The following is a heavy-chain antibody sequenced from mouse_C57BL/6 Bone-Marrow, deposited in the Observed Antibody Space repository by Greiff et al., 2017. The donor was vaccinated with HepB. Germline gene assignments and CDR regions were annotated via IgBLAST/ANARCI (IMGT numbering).Heavy chain of an antibody. CDR1: GYTFTSYW. J-gene: IGHJ4*01. D-gene: IGHD2-5*01. CDR2: IYPGSGST. V-gene: IGHV1-55*01. Sequence: VQLQQPGAELVKPGASVKMSCKASGYTFTSYWITWVKQRPGQGLEWIGDIYPGSGSTNYNEKFKSKATLTVDTSSSTAYMQLSSLTSEDSAVYYCARSFYSNYEDYAMDDWGQGTSVTVSS. CDR3: ARSFYSNYEDYAMDD.